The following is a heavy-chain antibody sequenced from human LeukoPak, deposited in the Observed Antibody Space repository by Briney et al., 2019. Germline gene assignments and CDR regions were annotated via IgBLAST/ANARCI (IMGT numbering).Heavy chain of an antibody. V-gene: IGHV3-23*01. CDR3: AKSSYYDTSGYYREYYFDY. J-gene: IGHJ4*02. CDR2: ITGNGGST. CDR1: GFTFSIYG. D-gene: IGHD3-22*01. Sequence: GGSLRLSCAASGFTFSIYGMHWVRQAPGKGLEWVSGITGNGGSTYYADSVKGRFTISRDNTKNTLYLQMNSLRAEDTAVYYCAKSSYYDTSGYYREYYFDYWGQGTLVTVSS.